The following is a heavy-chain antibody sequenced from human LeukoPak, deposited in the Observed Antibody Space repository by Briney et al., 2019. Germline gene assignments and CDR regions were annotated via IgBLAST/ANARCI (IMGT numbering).Heavy chain of an antibody. V-gene: IGHV3-20*04. J-gene: IGHJ4*02. CDR2: INWNGGST. CDR1: GFTFDDYG. CDR3: AKDRYSSSWYSIDY. D-gene: IGHD6-13*01. Sequence: GGSLRLSCAASGFTFDDYGMSWVRQAPGKGLEWVSGINWNGGSTDYAVSVEGRFTISRDNAKNSLYLQMNSLRAEDTALYYCAKDRYSSSWYSIDYWGQGTLVTVSS.